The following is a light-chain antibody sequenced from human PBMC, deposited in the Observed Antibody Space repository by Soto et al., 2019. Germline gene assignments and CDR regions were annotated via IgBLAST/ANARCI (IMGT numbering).Light chain of an antibody. V-gene: IGKV3-20*01. CDR1: QSFSSNY. Sequence: EIVLTQSPGSLSLSPGERATLSCRASQSFSSNYLAWYQQEPGQAPRLLIYDASSRATGIPDRFSGSGSGTDFTLTISRPEPEDFAVYYCQQYGRLPITFGGGTKVDIK. J-gene: IGKJ4*01. CDR2: DAS. CDR3: QQYGRLPIT.